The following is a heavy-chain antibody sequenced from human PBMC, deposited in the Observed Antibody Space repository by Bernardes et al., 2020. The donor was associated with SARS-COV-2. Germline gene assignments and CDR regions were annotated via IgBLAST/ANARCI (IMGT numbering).Heavy chain of an antibody. V-gene: IGHV1-58*01. D-gene: IGHD7-27*01. CDR1: EFTFSSSA. CDR3: AAGPNWFDY. Sequence: SVKVSCMASEFTFSSSAVQWVRQARGQRPEWIGWIVVGGDDTNYAQKFQERVAITWDMSRTTAYMELNSLTSEDTAVYYCAAGPNWFDYWGQGTLVTVSS. J-gene: IGHJ4*02. CDR2: IVVGGDDT.